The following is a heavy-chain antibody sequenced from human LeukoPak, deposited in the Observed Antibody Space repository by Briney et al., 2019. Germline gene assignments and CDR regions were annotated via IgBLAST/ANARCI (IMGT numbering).Heavy chain of an antibody. CDR2: IHYDGKI. D-gene: IGHD2-21*01. Sequence: PSETLSLTCTVSGGSISSGGYYWSWVRQAPGKGLEWVSIIHYDGKIRYAGSVGGRFTIYRDDSESTLFLQMNSLRVDDTAVYFCASGDGYLQPYWGQGTLVTVSS. CDR1: GGSISSGGYY. J-gene: IGHJ4*02. CDR3: ASGDGYLQPY. V-gene: IGHV3-53*01.